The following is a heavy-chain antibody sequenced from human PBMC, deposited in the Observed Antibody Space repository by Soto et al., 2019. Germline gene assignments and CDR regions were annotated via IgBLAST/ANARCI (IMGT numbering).Heavy chain of an antibody. CDR1: GFTFSNYG. V-gene: IGHV3-30*03. J-gene: IGHJ4*02. CDR3: ATGNGDTLAGFYYRGAFDY. D-gene: IGHD3-9*01. Sequence: GGSLRLSCAVSGFTFSNYGMYWVRQAPVKGLEWVAFISYDGNKKYYADSVKGRFTIARDNSKNTLYLQMNSLRVEDTAVYYCATGNGDTLAGFYYRGAFDYWGQGTLVTVSS. CDR2: ISYDGNKK.